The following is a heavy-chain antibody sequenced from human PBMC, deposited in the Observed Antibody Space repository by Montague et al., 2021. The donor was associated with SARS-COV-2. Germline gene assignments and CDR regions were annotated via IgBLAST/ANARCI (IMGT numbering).Heavy chain of an antibody. CDR3: TREAEHHQGMDV. CDR2: VRSNTYGGTA. Sequence: SLRLSCAASGFTFGDYAMSWVRQAPGKGLEWVGFVRSNTYGGTAEYAASVKGRFTISRADSNSVAYLQMNSLKTEDTAVYYYTREAEHHQGMDVWGQGTTVTVSS. D-gene: IGHD1-14*01. J-gene: IGHJ6*02. CDR1: GFTFGDYA. V-gene: IGHV3-49*04.